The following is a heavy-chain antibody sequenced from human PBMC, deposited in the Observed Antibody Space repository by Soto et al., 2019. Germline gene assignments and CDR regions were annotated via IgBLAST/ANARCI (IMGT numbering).Heavy chain of an antibody. Sequence: PGESLKISCNGSGYSFTSYWIGLVLQMPGKGLEWMGIIYPGDSDTRYSPSFQGQVTISADKSISTAYLQWSSLKASDTAMYYCARHHFAEQWLVEETWFDPWGQGTLVTVSS. J-gene: IGHJ5*02. CDR1: GYSFTSYW. CDR3: ARHHFAEQWLVEETWFDP. V-gene: IGHV5-51*01. D-gene: IGHD6-19*01. CDR2: IYPGDSDT.